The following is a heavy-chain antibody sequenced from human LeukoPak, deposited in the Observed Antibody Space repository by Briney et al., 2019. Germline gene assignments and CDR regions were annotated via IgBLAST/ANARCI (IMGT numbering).Heavy chain of an antibody. Sequence: PSETLSLTCTVSGGSISRGSYYWGWIRQPPGKGLEWIGSIYYSGSTYYNPSLKSRVTISVDTSKNQFSLKLSSVTAADTAVYYCARHWRTRFDYWGQGTLVTVSS. J-gene: IGHJ4*02. CDR2: IYYSGST. CDR1: GGSISRGSYY. CDR3: ARHWRTRFDY. V-gene: IGHV4-39*01.